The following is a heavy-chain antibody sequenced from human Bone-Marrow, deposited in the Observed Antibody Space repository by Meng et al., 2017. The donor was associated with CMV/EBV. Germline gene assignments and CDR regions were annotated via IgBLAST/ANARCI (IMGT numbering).Heavy chain of an antibody. D-gene: IGHD4-17*01. CDR2: INHSGST. CDR1: GGSFSGYY. J-gene: IGHJ5*02. V-gene: IGHV4-34*01. Sequence: VYGGSFSGYYWSWIRQPPGKGLEWIGEINHSGSTNYNPSLKSRVTISVDTSKNQFSLKLSSVTAADTAVYYCARPDYGDYTPYNWFDPWGQGTLVT. CDR3: ARPDYGDYTPYNWFDP.